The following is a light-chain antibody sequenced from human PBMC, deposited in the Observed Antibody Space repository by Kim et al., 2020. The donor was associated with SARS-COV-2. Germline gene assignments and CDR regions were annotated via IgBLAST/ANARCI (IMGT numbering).Light chain of an antibody. CDR1: QSLLYSDGRTY. CDR2: DVS. Sequence: GQPASTSCKSSQSLLYSDGRTYLYWFLQKPGQTPQLLIYDVSNRFSGVPDRFSGSGSGTDFTLKISRVEAEDVGIYYCMQSVQLYSFGQGTKLEI. V-gene: IGKV2D-29*01. J-gene: IGKJ2*03. CDR3: MQSVQLYS.